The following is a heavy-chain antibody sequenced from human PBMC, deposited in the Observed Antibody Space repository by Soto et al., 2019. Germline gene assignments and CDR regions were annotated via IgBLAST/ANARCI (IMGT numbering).Heavy chain of an antibody. CDR3: ARIGELSFTDY. CDR1: GFSITTYA. V-gene: IGHV3-23*01. Sequence: EVQLLESGGGLVQPGGSLRLSCAASGFSITTYAMNWVRQAPGKGLEWVSAISSTGGAVFYADSVKGRFTMSRDNPKNTLFLQMNSLRDDDTAVYYCARIGELSFTDYWGHGILVTVSS. CDR2: ISSTGGAV. D-gene: IGHD3-10*01. J-gene: IGHJ4*01.